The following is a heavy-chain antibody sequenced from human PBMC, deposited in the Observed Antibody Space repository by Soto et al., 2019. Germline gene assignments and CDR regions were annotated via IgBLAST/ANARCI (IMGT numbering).Heavy chain of an antibody. CDR2: INPRGGST. J-gene: IGHJ5*02. CDR3: ARWNTYGSGKYAKIDT. CDR1: GYTFSSYY. D-gene: IGHD3-10*01. V-gene: IGHV1-46*01. Sequence: ASVKVSCKTSGYTFSSYYLHWVRQAPGQGLEWMGIINPRGGSTSYAQKFQGRVTMTRDTSTRTVYMELSSLRSEDTAVYYCARWNTYGSGKYAKIDTWGQGTLVTVSS.